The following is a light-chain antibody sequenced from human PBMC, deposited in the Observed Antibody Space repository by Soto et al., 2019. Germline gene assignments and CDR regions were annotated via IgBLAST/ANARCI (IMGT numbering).Light chain of an antibody. V-gene: IGKV3-15*01. CDR3: HKYNNWPPE. CDR1: QTVDSN. J-gene: IGKJ1*01. CDR2: GAS. Sequence: DIVLTQSPGTLSLSPGERATLSFRSSQTVDSNFLAWYQQKPGQAPRLLIHGASTRATGVPGRFSGGGSGTEFTLTISSLQSEDVAVYYCHKYNNWPPEFGKGNKVDIK.